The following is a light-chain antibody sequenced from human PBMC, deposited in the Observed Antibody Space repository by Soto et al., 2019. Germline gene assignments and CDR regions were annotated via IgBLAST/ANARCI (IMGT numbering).Light chain of an antibody. J-gene: IGLJ2*01. V-gene: IGLV2-14*01. CDR3: SSYTSSTPVV. Sequence: QSALTQPASVSGSPGQSITISCTGTSSDVGAYNYVSWYRQHPGKAPKLMIYDVSNRPSGVSNRFSGSKSGNAASLTISGLQAEDEADYYCSSYTSSTPVVFGGGTKVTVL. CDR1: SSDVGAYNY. CDR2: DVS.